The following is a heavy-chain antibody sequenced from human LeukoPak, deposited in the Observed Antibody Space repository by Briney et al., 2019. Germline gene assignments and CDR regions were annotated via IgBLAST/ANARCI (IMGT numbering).Heavy chain of an antibody. CDR1: GFTFSSYW. J-gene: IGHJ5*02. CDR2: IKQDGSEK. CDR3: AGGGFYYYDSSGYYGFDP. V-gene: IGHV3-7*01. Sequence: GGSLRLSCAASGFTFSSYWMSWVRQAPGKGLEWVANIKQDGSEKYYVDSVKGRFTISRDNAKNSLYLQMNSMRAEDTAVYYCAGGGFYYYDSSGYYGFDPWGQGTLVTVSS. D-gene: IGHD3-22*01.